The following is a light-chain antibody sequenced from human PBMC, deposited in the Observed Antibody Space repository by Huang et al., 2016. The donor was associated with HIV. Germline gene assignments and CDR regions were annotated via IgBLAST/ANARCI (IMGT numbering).Light chain of an antibody. J-gene: IGKJ4*01. CDR2: WAS. CDR1: QSVLYSSNNNNY. Sequence: IVVTQSPDSLAVSLGERAAINCKSSQSVLYSSNNNNYLVWYQQKPGQSPALLIYWASTRAPGVPDRFNGSGSGTDFTLTISSLQAEDVALYYCQQYFRTPLTFGGGTRVDIK. V-gene: IGKV4-1*01. CDR3: QQYFRTPLT.